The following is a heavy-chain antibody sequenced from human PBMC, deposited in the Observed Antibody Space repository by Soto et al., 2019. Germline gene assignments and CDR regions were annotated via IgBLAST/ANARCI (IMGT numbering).Heavy chain of an antibody. Sequence: QMQLVQSGPEVKKPGTSVKVSCKASGFTFTSSAMQWVRQARGQRLEWIGWIVVGSGNTNYAQKFQERVTITRDMSTRTAYMELRSLRSEDTAVYYCAAIPGAVRGMRDFDYWGQGTLVTVSS. J-gene: IGHJ4*02. D-gene: IGHD3-10*01. CDR2: IVVGSGNT. V-gene: IGHV1-58*02. CDR1: GFTFTSSA. CDR3: AAIPGAVRGMRDFDY.